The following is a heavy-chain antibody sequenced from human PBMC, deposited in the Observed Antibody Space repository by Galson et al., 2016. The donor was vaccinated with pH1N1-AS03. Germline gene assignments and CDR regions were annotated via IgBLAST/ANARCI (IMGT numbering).Heavy chain of an antibody. CDR3: VKDRAWSFDY. V-gene: IGHV3-30*02. J-gene: IGHJ4*02. CDR1: GFNFRNNN. D-gene: IGHD2-8*02. CDR2: IEHDGSNK. Sequence: SLRLSCAASGFNFRNNNMQWVRQAPGKGLEWMTFIEHDGSNKRYAESVKGRFTISRDNSKSTLYLQMNSLRTEDTAVYYCVKDRAWSFDYWGQGTLVTVSS.